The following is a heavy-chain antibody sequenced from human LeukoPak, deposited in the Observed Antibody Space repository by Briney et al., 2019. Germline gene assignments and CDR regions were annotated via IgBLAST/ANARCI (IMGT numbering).Heavy chain of an antibody. CDR1: GFTFSSYA. CDR2: ISYDGSNK. CDR3: ARLAAAGHFDY. Sequence: GGSLRLSCAASGFTFSSYAIRWVRQAPGKGLEWVAVISYDGSNKYYADSVKGRFTISRDNSKNTLYLQMNSLRAEDTAVYYCARLAAAGHFDYWGQGTLVTVSS. J-gene: IGHJ4*02. D-gene: IGHD6-13*01. V-gene: IGHV3-30*04.